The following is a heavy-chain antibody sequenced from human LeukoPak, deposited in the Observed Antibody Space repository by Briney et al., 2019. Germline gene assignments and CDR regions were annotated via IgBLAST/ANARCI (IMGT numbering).Heavy chain of an antibody. CDR2: MRYDGSNK. CDR3: ARDDPLWFGELVSEGNY. V-gene: IGHV3-30*02. D-gene: IGHD3-10*01. CDR1: GFTFSSYG. J-gene: IGHJ4*02. Sequence: GGSLRLSCAASGFTFSSYGMHWVRQAPGKGLEWVAFMRYDGSNKYYADSVKGRFTISRDNSKNTLYLQMNSLRAEDTAVYYCARDDPLWFGELVSEGNYWGQGTLVTVSS.